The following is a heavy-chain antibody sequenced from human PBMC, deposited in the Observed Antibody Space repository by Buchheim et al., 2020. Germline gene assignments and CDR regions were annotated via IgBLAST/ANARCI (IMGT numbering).Heavy chain of an antibody. CDR1: GYSFTSYW. CDR3: ATIAVAGKHYYYGMDV. Sequence: EVQLVQSGAEVKKPGESLRISCKGSGYSFTSYWISWVRQMPGKGLEWMGRIDPSDSYTNYSPSFQGHVTISADKSHSTASPQWSSLKASDTAMYYCATIAVAGKHYYYGMDVWGQGTT. V-gene: IGHV5-10-1*03. J-gene: IGHJ6*02. CDR2: IDPSDSYT. D-gene: IGHD6-19*01.